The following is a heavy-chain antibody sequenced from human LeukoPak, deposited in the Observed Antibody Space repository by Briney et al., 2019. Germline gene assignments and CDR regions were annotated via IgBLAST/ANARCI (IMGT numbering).Heavy chain of an antibody. J-gene: IGHJ4*02. CDR3: ATVGSYRRHIYY. CDR1: GGTFSSYA. Sequence: GASVTVSCKASGGTFSSYAISWVRQAPGQGLEWMGRIIPILGIANYAQKFQGRVTITADKSTSTAYMELSSLRSEDTAVYYCATVGSYRRHIYYWGQGTLVTVSS. D-gene: IGHD1-26*01. CDR2: IIPILGIA. V-gene: IGHV1-69*04.